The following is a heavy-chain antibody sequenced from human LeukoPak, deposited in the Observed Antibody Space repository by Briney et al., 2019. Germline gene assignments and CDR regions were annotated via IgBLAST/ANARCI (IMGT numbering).Heavy chain of an antibody. Sequence: GGSLRLSCAPSGFTFSRHGMHWVRQAPGKGLEWVAIISNDGSRKYYAHSVEGRFTISRDNSKNTLYLQMNSLRAEDTAVYYCARDQARRGSYPYYFDYWGQGTLVTVSS. V-gene: IGHV3-30*03. CDR3: ARDQARRGSYPYYFDY. J-gene: IGHJ4*02. CDR2: ISNDGSRK. D-gene: IGHD1-26*01. CDR1: GFTFSRHG.